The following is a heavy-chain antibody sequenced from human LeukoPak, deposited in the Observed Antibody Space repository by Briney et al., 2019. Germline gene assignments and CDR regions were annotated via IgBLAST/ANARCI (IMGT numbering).Heavy chain of an antibody. V-gene: IGHV1-46*01. Sequence: GASVKVSCKASGYTFTSYYMHWVRQAPGQGLEWMGIINPSGGSTSYAQKFQGRVTMTRNTSISTAYMELSSLRSEDTAVYYCARGLPYYYDNSGYSTYNFWGQGTLVTVSS. D-gene: IGHD3-22*01. CDR1: GYTFTSYY. CDR2: INPSGGST. J-gene: IGHJ4*02. CDR3: ARGLPYYYDNSGYSTYNF.